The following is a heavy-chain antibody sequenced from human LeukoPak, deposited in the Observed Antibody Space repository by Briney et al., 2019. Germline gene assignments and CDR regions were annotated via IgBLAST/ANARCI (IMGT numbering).Heavy chain of an antibody. CDR2: IYPSGS. V-gene: IGHV4-4*07. CDR3: ARLVAGYSFDI. J-gene: IGHJ3*02. CDR1: GGSISSYY. D-gene: IGHD6-19*01. Sequence: PSETLSLTCTVSGGSISSYYLSWIRQPAGKGLEWIGRIYPSGSDYNPSLKSRVTISVDTPKNQFSLKLSSVTAADTAVYYCARLVAGYSFDIWGQGTMVTVSS.